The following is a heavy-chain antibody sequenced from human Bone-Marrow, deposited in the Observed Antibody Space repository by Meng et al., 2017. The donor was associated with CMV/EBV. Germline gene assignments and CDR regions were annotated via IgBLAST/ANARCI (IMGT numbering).Heavy chain of an antibody. Sequence: ASVKVSCKASGYTFTGYYMHWVRQAPGQGLEWMGWISAYNGNTNYAQKLQGRVTMTTDTSTSTAYMELRSLRSDDTAVYYCARDLLEWLTTYYYYYGMDVWGQGTTVPVSS. V-gene: IGHV1-18*04. CDR2: ISAYNGNT. D-gene: IGHD3-3*01. CDR3: ARDLLEWLTTYYYYYGMDV. CDR1: GYTFTGYY. J-gene: IGHJ6*02.